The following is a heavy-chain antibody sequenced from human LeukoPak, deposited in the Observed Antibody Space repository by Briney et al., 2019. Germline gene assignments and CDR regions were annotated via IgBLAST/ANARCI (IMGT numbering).Heavy chain of an antibody. V-gene: IGHV3-23*01. CDR3: AARKVRGVWFYLDY. CDR1: GFIFSSHH. Sequence: GGSLRLSCAASGFIFSSHHMHWVRQAPGKGLEWVSTIYDDNTYYADSVKGRFAISTDNSKNTLYLQMNSLRVEDTAVYFCAARKVRGVWFYLDYWGQGTLVTVSS. CDR2: IYDDNT. J-gene: IGHJ4*02. D-gene: IGHD3-10*01.